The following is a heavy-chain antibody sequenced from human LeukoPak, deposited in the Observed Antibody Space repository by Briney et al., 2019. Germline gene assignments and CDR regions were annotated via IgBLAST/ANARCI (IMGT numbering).Heavy chain of an antibody. Sequence: SETLSLTCTVSGGSISSHYWSWIRQPPGKGLEWIGYICYSGSTNYNPSLKSRVTISVDTSKNQFSLKLSSVTAADTAVYYCARAVIYDFWSGYETIYYYYMDVWGKGTTVTVSS. CDR3: ARAVIYDFWSGYETIYYYYMDV. V-gene: IGHV4-59*11. CDR2: ICYSGST. D-gene: IGHD3-3*01. J-gene: IGHJ6*03. CDR1: GGSISSHY.